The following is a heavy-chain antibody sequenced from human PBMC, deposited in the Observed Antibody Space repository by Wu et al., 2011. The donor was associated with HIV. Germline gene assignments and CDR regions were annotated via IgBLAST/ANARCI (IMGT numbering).Heavy chain of an antibody. J-gene: IGHJ6*03. CDR2: RPCPRWI. CDR1: GGTLRKYA. CDR3: ARSGEAAAHYYYYLNI. V-gene: IGHV1-69*01. Sequence: VREPGSSVKVSCQASGGTLRKYAFSWVRQAPGQGLEWLGGDRPCPRWIRLRTKIPGRFTITADESRTTVHMELSSLRSDDTAIYYCARSGEAAAHYYYYLNIWGEGTTVTVSS. D-gene: IGHD2-21*01.